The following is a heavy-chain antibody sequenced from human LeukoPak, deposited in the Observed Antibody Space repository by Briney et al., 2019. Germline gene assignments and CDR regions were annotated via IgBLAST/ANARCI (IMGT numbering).Heavy chain of an antibody. J-gene: IGHJ1*01. CDR3: ARGDIAARLQT. CDR2: INHSGST. Sequence: SETLSLTCAVYGGSFSGYYLSWIRQPPGKGLEPIGEINHSGSTYYNPSLKSRVTISVDTSKSQFSLKMTSVTAADTAVYYCARGDIAARLQTWGQGTLVTVSS. CDR1: GGSFSGYY. V-gene: IGHV4-34*01. D-gene: IGHD6-6*01.